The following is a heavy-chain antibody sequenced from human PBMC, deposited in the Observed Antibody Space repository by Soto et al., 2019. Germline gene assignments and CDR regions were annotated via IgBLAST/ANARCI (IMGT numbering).Heavy chain of an antibody. CDR1: GGSITSNNW. Sequence: PSETLSLTNAVFGGSITSNNWWSWVRQPPGKGLEWIGEIYHSGSINYNPSLNSRVTISVDKSKNHFSLNLISVTAADTAVYYCARAARGYRYLDYWGQGTLVPVFS. D-gene: IGHD5-18*01. CDR3: ARAARGYRYLDY. CDR2: IYHSGSI. V-gene: IGHV4-4*02. J-gene: IGHJ4*02.